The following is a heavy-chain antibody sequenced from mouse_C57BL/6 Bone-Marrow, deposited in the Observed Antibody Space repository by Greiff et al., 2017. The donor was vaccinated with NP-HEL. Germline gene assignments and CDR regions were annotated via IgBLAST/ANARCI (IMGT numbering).Heavy chain of an antibody. CDR1: GYTFTDYY. Sequence: EVQLQQSGPELVKPGASVKISCKASGYTFTDYYMNWVKQSHGKSLEWIGDINPNNGGTSYNQKFKGKATLTVDKSSSTAYMELRSLTSEDSAVYYCARRRMGYSDYAMDYWGQGTSVTVSS. CDR2: INPNNGGT. J-gene: IGHJ4*01. V-gene: IGHV1-26*01. D-gene: IGHD2-12*01. CDR3: ARRRMGYSDYAMDY.